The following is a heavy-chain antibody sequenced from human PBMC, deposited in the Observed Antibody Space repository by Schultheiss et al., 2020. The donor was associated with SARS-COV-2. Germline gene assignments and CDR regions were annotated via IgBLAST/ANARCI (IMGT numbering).Heavy chain of an antibody. D-gene: IGHD3-3*01. CDR2: IYYSGST. CDR3: ARHYYDFWSGYYNHGMDV. J-gene: IGHJ6*02. Sequence: SQTLSLTCTVSGGSISSSSYYWGWIRQPPGKGLEWIGSIYYSGSTYYNPSLKSRVTISVDTSKNQFSLKLSSVTAADTAVYYCARHYYDFWSGYYNHGMDVWGQGTTVTVSS. V-gene: IGHV4-39*01. CDR1: GGSISSSSYY.